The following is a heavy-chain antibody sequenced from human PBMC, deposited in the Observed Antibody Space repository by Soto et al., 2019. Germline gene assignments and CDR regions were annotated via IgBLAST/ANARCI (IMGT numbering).Heavy chain of an antibody. CDR3: AQDLGSSWYHYNSFAP. Sequence: EVQLLESGGGLVQPGGSLRLSCEASGFTFSGYAMSWVRQAPGKGLEWVSAIGSGSPFYADSVKGRFTISRDNANSMLYLQMNSLRADDTAVYFCAQDLGSSWYHYNSFAPGGQGTRVTVSS. CDR1: GFTFSGYA. V-gene: IGHV3-23*01. D-gene: IGHD6-13*01. J-gene: IGHJ5*02. CDR2: IGSGSP.